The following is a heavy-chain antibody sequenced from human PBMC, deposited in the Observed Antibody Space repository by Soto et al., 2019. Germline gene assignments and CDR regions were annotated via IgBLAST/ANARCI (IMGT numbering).Heavy chain of an antibody. V-gene: IGHV4-31*03. D-gene: IGHD6-6*01. Sequence: SETLSLTCTVSGGSISSGGYYWSWIRQHPGKGLDWIGYIYYSGSTYYNPSLKSRVTISVDTSKNQFSLKLSSVTAADTAVYYCARDSRYSSSSLSYYYYGMDVWGQGTTVTVSS. CDR1: GGSISSGGYY. J-gene: IGHJ6*02. CDR2: IYYSGST. CDR3: ARDSRYSSSSLSYYYYGMDV.